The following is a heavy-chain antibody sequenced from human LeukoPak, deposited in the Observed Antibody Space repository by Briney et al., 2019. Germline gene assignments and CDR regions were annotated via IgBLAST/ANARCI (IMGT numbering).Heavy chain of an antibody. CDR2: IKQDGSEK. CDR3: ARDQWFYESSSYYQNANYFDY. CDR1: GFTFSTDW. V-gene: IGHV3-7*01. D-gene: IGHD3-22*01. Sequence: GGSLRLSCAASGFTFSTDWMAWVRQAPGKGLEWVASIKQDGSEKYYVVSVKGRFTISRDNAKNSLYIQIDSLRAEDTAVYYCARDQWFYESSSYYQNANYFDYWGQGTLVTVSS. J-gene: IGHJ4*02.